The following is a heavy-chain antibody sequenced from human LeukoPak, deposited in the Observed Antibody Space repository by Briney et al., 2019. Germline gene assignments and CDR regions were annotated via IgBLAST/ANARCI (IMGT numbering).Heavy chain of an antibody. CDR2: IHYTGST. D-gene: IGHD3-22*01. CDR3: ARYWGPYDNSGAYFDY. J-gene: IGHJ4*02. V-gene: IGHV4-39*01. CDR1: GGSISSSSYY. Sequence: PSETLSLTCTVSGGSISSSSYYWGWIRQPPGKGLEWIATIHYTGSTYYNPSLKSRVTISVDTSKNQFSLKLSSVTAADTAMYYCARYWGPYDNSGAYFDYWGQGTLVTVPS.